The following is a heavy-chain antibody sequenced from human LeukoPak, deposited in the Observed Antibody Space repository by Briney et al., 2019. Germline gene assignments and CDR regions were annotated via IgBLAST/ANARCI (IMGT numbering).Heavy chain of an antibody. J-gene: IGHJ4*02. CDR2: IYYSGST. CDR1: GGSISSYY. Sequence: KPSETLSLTSTVSGGSISSYYWSWIRQPRGKGLEWIGYIYYSGSTNYNPSLKSRVTISVDTSKNQFSLKLSSVTAADTAVYYCARERRSGYPEWGQGTLVTVSS. CDR3: ARERRSGYPE. V-gene: IGHV4-59*01. D-gene: IGHD5-12*01.